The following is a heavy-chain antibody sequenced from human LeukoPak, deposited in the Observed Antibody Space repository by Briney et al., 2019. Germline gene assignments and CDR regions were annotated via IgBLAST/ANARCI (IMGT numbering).Heavy chain of an antibody. CDR3: ARDRTPLNGYYNDRSGYYYSY. Sequence: EASVKVSCKASGYTFSSYGISWVRQAPGLGLEWMGWISAYDGNTNYAQKVQGRVTMTTGTSTSTAYLELRSLRSDDTAVYYCARDRTPLNGYYNDRSGYYYSYWGQGTLVTVSS. CDR2: ISAYDGNT. D-gene: IGHD3-22*01. V-gene: IGHV1-18*01. J-gene: IGHJ4*02. CDR1: GYTFSSYG.